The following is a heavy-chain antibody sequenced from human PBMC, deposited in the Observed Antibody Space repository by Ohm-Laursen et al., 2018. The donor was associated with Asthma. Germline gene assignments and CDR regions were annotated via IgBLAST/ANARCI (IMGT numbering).Heavy chain of an antibody. CDR1: GYTFTSYG. J-gene: IGHJ6*02. CDR3: ARWFRGSYYGMDV. V-gene: IGHV1-18*01. Sequence: ASVKVSCKASGYTFTSYGIAWVRQAPGQGLEWMGWISVYNGNTNYAQNLQGRVTLTTDTPTTTAYMELRSLRNDDTAVYYCARWFRGSYYGMDVWGQGTTVTVSS. D-gene: IGHD3-10*01. CDR2: ISVYNGNT.